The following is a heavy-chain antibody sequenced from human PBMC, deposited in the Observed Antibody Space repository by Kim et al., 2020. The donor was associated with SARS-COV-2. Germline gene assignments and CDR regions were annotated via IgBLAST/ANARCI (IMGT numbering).Heavy chain of an antibody. CDR1: GGSISSYY. J-gene: IGHJ4*02. CDR3: ASVTYYYGSGSYYDY. CDR2: IYYSGST. Sequence: SETLSLTCTVSGGSISSYYWSWIRQPPGKGLEWIGYIYYSGSTNYNPSLKSRVTISVDTSKNQFSLTLSSVTAADTAVYYCASVTYYYGSGSYYDYWGQGTLVTVSS. D-gene: IGHD3-10*01. V-gene: IGHV4-59*01.